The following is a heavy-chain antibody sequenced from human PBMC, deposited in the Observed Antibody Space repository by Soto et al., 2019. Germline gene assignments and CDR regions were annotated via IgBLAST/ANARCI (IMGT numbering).Heavy chain of an antibody. Sequence: QVQLVQSGAEVKKPGSSVKVSCKASGGTFSSYTISWVRQAPGQGLEWMGRIIPILGIANYAQKFQGRVTITADKSTSTAYMELSSLRSDDTAVYYCARAGHYYDSSGYYAGWFDPWGQGTLVTVSS. V-gene: IGHV1-69*02. CDR2: IIPILGIA. J-gene: IGHJ5*02. CDR3: ARAGHYYDSSGYYAGWFDP. D-gene: IGHD3-22*01. CDR1: GGTFSSYT.